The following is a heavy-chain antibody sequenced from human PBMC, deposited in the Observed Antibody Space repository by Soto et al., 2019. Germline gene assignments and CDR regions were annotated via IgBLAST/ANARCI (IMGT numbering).Heavy chain of an antibody. Sequence: EVQLEESGGDLVKPVGSLRLSCAASGVTLSNFAMSWVCQAPGKGLEWVSVVSGAGITTKYAASVKGRFTVFRDNSKNPLSLQMGSLRAEDTGIYYCEKGRLRRLDNGKFAHWGHGTLVTVSS. J-gene: IGHJ4*01. CDR2: VSGAGITT. CDR1: GVTLSNFA. D-gene: IGHD1-20*01. V-gene: IGHV3-23*04. CDR3: EKGRLRRLDNGKFAH.